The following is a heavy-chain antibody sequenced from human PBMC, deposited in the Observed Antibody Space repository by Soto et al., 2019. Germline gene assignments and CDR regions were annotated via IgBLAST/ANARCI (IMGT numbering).Heavy chain of an antibody. CDR3: ARLAGYCSGTSCYGYYGMDV. D-gene: IGHD2-2*01. J-gene: IGHJ6*02. CDR2: FHYSGRT. V-gene: IGHV4-39*01. CDR1: GGSISSGPYP. Sequence: SETLSLTCSVSGGSISSGPYPWGWIRQPPGKGLEWIGTFHYSGRTYYSPSLESRVTISVDTSKNQFSLRVSSVTAADTAVFYCARLAGYCSGTSCYGYYGMDVWGQGNTVTVSS.